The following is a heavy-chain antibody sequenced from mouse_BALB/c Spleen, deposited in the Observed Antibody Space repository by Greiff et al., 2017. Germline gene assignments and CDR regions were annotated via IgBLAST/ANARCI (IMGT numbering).Heavy chain of an antibody. CDR2: IYPGDGDT. D-gene: IGHD2-4*01. V-gene: IGHV1-87*01. CDR3: ARYYDYDGSYAMDY. Sequence: ESGAELARPGASVKLSCKASGYTFTSYWMQWVKQRPGQGLEWIGAIYPGDGDTRYTQKFKGKATLTADKSSSTAYMQLSSLASEDSAVYYCARYYDYDGSYAMDYWGQGTSVTVSS. J-gene: IGHJ4*01. CDR1: GYTFTSYW.